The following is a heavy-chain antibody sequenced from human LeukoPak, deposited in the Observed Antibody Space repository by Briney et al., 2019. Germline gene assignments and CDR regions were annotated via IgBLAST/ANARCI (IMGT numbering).Heavy chain of an antibody. CDR2: INWNGGST. J-gene: IGHJ4*02. V-gene: IGHV3-20*04. D-gene: IGHD4-17*01. Sequence: GGSLRLSCAASGFTFDDYGMSWVRQAPGKGLEWVSGINWNGGSTGYADSVKGRFTISRDNAKNSLYLQMNSLRAEDTALYYRARDAANYGDYVYFDYWGQVTLVTVSS. CDR1: GFTFDDYG. CDR3: ARDAANYGDYVYFDY.